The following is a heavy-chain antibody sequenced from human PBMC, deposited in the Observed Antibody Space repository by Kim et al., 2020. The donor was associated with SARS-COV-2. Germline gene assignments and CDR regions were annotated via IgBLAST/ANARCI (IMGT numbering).Heavy chain of an antibody. J-gene: IGHJ4*02. Sequence: SPSLPGEVTISADKSTSTAYLQWSSLKASDSAMYYCARSDYGSGTRFDYWGQGTLVTVSS. CDR3: ARSDYGSGTRFDY. V-gene: IGHV5-51*01. D-gene: IGHD3-10*01.